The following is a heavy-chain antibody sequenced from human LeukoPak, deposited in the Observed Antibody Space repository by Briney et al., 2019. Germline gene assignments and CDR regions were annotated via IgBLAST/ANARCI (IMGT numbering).Heavy chain of an antibody. CDR3: ARGLDSSGYYYGGDY. CDR1: GYTFTSYD. D-gene: IGHD3-22*01. J-gene: IGHJ4*02. V-gene: IGHV1-8*01. CDR2: MNPNSGNT. Sequence: ASVKVSCKASGYTFTSYDINWVRQATGQGLEWIGWMNPNSGNTGYAQKFQGRVTMTRNTSISTAYMELSSLRSEDTAVYYCARGLDSSGYYYGGDYWGQGTLVTVSS.